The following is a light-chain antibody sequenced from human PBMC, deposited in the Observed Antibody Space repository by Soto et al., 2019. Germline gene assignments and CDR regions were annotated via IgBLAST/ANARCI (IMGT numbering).Light chain of an antibody. CDR1: QSISKW. Sequence: DIQMTQSPSTLSASVGDRVTITCRATQSISKWLAWYQQKQGKALKLLSYEASSLDSGVPSRFSGSGSGTEFSLTISSLQPDDFATYYCQHQSYRLGQGTRLEIK. J-gene: IGKJ2*03. CDR3: QHQSYR. CDR2: EAS. V-gene: IGKV1-5*03.